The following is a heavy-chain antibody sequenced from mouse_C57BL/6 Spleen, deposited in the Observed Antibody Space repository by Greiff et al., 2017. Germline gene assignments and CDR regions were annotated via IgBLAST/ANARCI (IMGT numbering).Heavy chain of an antibody. Sequence: EVKLMESEGGLVQPGSSMKLSCTASGFTFSDYYMAWVRQVPEKGLEWVANINYDGSSTYYLDSLKSRFIISRDNAKNILYLQMSSLKSEDTATYYCARDYGNYPDYYAMDYWGQGTSVTVSS. D-gene: IGHD2-1*01. CDR2: INYDGSST. J-gene: IGHJ4*01. CDR1: GFTFSDYY. V-gene: IGHV5-16*01. CDR3: ARDYGNYPDYYAMDY.